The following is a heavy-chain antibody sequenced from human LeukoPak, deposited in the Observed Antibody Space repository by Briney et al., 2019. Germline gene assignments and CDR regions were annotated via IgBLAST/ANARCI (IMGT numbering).Heavy chain of an antibody. D-gene: IGHD5-24*01. CDR1: GGSISSSSYY. V-gene: IGHV4-39*01. Sequence: SETLSLTCTVSGGSISSSSYYWGWIRQPPGRGLEWIGSIYYSGSTYYNPSLKSRVTISVDTSKNRFSLKLSSVTAADTAVYYCARGRWLQPFDYWGQGTLVTVSS. J-gene: IGHJ4*02. CDR2: IYYSGST. CDR3: ARGRWLQPFDY.